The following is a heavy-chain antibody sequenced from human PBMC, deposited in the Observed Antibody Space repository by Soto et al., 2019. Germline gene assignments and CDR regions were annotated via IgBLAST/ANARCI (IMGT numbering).Heavy chain of an antibody. D-gene: IGHD2-8*01. CDR3: ARGHSTDCSNGVCSFFYNHEMDV. CDR2: INPKSGGT. CDR1: GYSFTDYH. J-gene: IGHJ6*02. V-gene: IGHV1-2*04. Sequence: ASVKVSCKASGYSFTDYHIHWVRQAPGQGLEWLGRINPKSGGTSTAQKFQGWVTMTRDRSISTVYMELNRLRSDDTAVYFCARGHSTDCSNGVCSFFYNHEMDVCGQGTTVTVSS.